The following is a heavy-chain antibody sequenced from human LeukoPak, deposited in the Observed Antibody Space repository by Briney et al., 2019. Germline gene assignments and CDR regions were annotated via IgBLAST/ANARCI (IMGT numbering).Heavy chain of an antibody. D-gene: IGHD3-16*02. CDR2: IYYSGST. J-gene: IGHJ4*02. V-gene: IGHV4-59*01. Sequence: SETLSLTCTVSGGSISSYYWSWIRQPPGKGLEWIGYIYYSGSTNYNPSLKSRVTISVDTSKNQFSLKLSSVTAADTAVYYCARGNGYYDYVWGSYRPAALNLDYWGQGTLVTVSS. CDR1: GGSISSYY. CDR3: ARGNGYYDYVWGSYRPAALNLDY.